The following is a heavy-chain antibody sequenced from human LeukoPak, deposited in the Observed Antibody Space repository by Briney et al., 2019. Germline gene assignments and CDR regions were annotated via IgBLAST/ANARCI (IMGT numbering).Heavy chain of an antibody. CDR2: IYSGGST. CDR1: GFTVSSNY. CDR3: ASTNYGSGSFQAVY. V-gene: IGHV3-53*01. J-gene: IGHJ4*02. D-gene: IGHD3-10*01. Sequence: GGSLRLSCAASGFTVSSNYMSWVRQAPGKGLEWVSVIYSGGSTYYADSVKGRFTISRDNSKNTLYLQMNSLRAEDTAVYYCASTNYGSGSFQAVYWGQGTLVTVSS.